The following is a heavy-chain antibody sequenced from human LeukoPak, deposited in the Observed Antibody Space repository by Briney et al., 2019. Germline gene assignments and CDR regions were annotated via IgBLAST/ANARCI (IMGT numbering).Heavy chain of an antibody. CDR3: AHRPYYYDSDAFDI. Sequence: SGPTLVNPTQTLTLTCTFSGFSLSTSGVGVGWIRQPPGKALERLALIYWDDDKRYSPSLKSRLTITKDTSKNQVVLTMTNMDPVDTATYYCAHRPYYYDSDAFDIWSQGTMVTVSS. V-gene: IGHV2-5*02. CDR1: GFSLSTSGVG. J-gene: IGHJ3*02. CDR2: IYWDDDK. D-gene: IGHD3-22*01.